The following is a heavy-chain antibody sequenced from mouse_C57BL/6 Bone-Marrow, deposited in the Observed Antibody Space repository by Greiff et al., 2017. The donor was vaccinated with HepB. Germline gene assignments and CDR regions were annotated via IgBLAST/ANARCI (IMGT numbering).Heavy chain of an antibody. D-gene: IGHD4-1*01. V-gene: IGHV1-19*01. CDR2: INPYNGGT. CDR3: ASSRTGNFYYFDY. CDR1: GYTFTDYY. Sequence: VQLQQSGPVLVKPGASVKMSCKASGYTFTDYYMNWVKQSHGKSLEWIGVINPYNGGTSYNQKFKGKATLTVDKSSSTAYMELNSLTSEDSAVYYCASSRTGNFYYFDYWGQGTTLTVSS. J-gene: IGHJ2*01.